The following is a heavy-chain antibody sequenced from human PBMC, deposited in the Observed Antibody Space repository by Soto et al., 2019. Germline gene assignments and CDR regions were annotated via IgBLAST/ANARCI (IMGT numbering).Heavy chain of an antibody. CDR1: GFVFSNYS. CDR2: ISSSSTNT. Sequence: GGSLRLSCAGSGFVFSNYSMNWVRQAPGRGLEWVSYISSSSTNTYYAASVRGRFTISRDNAKNSLYLRMNSLKDEDTAVYYCTRGTKGGSPPLWGQGTLVTVSS. V-gene: IGHV3-48*02. D-gene: IGHD1-7*01. CDR3: TRGTKGGSPPL. J-gene: IGHJ4*02.